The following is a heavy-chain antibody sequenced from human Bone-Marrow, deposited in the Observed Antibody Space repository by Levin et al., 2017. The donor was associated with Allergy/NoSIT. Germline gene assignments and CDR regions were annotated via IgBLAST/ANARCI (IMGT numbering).Heavy chain of an antibody. CDR3: AIFFYGDYDY. D-gene: IGHD4-17*01. CDR1: GFTFSSYW. V-gene: IGHV3-7*01. J-gene: IGHJ4*01. Sequence: ETLSLTCAASGFTFSSYWMSWVRQAPGKGLEWVANIKEDGTDKYYVDSVKGRFTISRDNAKNSLYLQMNSLRAEDTAVYYCAIFFYGDYDYWGHGTLVTVSS. CDR2: IKEDGTDK.